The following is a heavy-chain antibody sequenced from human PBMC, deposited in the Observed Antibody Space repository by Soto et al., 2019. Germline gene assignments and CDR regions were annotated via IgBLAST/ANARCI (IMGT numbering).Heavy chain of an antibody. CDR2: IYYSGST. J-gene: IGHJ5*02. Sequence: ASETLSLTCTVSGGSISSGGYYWSWIRQHPGKGLEWIGYIYYSGSTYYNPSLKSRVTISVDTSKNQFSLKLSSVTAADTAVYYCGRVGRIDRFAPWGQGTLVTVSS. CDR3: GRVGRIDRFAP. CDR1: GGSISSGGYY. D-gene: IGHD3-16*01. V-gene: IGHV4-31*03.